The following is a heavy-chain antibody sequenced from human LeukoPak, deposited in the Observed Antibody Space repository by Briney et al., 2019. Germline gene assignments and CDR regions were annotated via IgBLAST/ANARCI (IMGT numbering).Heavy chain of an antibody. J-gene: IGHJ4*02. CDR1: GGSISSGSYY. V-gene: IGHV4-61*02. CDR2: MYTSGST. CDR3: ARVEKDYFDY. Sequence: SQTLSLTCTVSGGSISSGSYYWSWIRQPAGKGLEWIGRMYTSGSTNYNPSLKSRVTISVDTSKNQFSLKLSSVTAADTAVYYCARVEKDYFDYWGQGTLVTVSS.